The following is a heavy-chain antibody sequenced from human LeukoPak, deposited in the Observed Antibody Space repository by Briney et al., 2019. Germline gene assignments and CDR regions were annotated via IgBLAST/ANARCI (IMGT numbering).Heavy chain of an antibody. CDR3: ARERGIGLAAARGFLIDY. CDR1: GGSISSGSYY. CDR2: IYTSGST. Sequence: SETLSLTCTVAGGSISSGSYYWSCIRQPAGKGLECIGRIYTSGSTNYNPSLKSRVTISVDTSKNQFSLKLSSVTAADTAVYYCARERGIGLAAARGFLIDYWRQGTLVTVSS. J-gene: IGHJ4*02. D-gene: IGHD6-13*01. V-gene: IGHV4-61*02.